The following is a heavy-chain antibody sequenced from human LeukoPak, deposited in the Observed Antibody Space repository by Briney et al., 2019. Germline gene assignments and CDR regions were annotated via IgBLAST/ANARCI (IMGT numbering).Heavy chain of an antibody. J-gene: IGHJ4*02. Sequence: GGSLRLSCAASGFTFDDYGMNWVRQAPGEGLEWVSYISSSSGTIYYADSVKGRFTISIDNAKNSLYLQMNSLRAEDTALYYCARDSTGYGYEEWNWGQGTLVTVSS. CDR2: ISSSSGTI. D-gene: IGHD5-18*01. CDR1: GFTFDDYG. V-gene: IGHV3-48*01. CDR3: ARDSTGYGYEEWN.